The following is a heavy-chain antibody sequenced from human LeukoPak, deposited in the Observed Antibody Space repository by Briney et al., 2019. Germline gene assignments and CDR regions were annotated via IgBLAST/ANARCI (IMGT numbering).Heavy chain of an antibody. J-gene: IGHJ4*02. CDR3: AKESGKFDY. CDR1: GLXIVDFA. Sequence: PGGSLRLSCVASGLXIVDFAIHWVRQAPGKGLEWVSLISGDGVSTFYADSVKGRFSISRDNSKNSLYLEMNSLRSEDAAMYYCAKESGKFDYWGQGTLVAVSS. CDR2: ISGDGVST. V-gene: IGHV3-43*02.